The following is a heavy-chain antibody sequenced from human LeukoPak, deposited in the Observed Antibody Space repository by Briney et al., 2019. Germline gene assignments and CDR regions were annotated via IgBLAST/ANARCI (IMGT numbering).Heavy chain of an antibody. CDR1: GFTFSSYW. CDR2: INSDGSST. D-gene: IGHD3-3*01. V-gene: IGHV3-74*01. CDR3: ARDTRKFWSRAPRRPFDY. Sequence: GGSLRLSCAASGFTFSSYWMHWVRQAPGKGLVWVSRINSDGSSTSYADSVKGRFTISRDNAKNTLYLQMNSPRAEDTAVYYCARDTRKFWSRAPRRPFDYWGQGTLVTVSS. J-gene: IGHJ4*02.